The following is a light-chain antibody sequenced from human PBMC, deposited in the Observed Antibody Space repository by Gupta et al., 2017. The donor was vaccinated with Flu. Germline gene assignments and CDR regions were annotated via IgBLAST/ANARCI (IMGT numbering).Light chain of an antibody. V-gene: IGLV2-14*01. J-gene: IGLJ3*02. Sequence: QSALTQPASVSGSPGQSITISCTGTSSDVGGYNYVSWYRQHPGKAPKLMIYEVTTRPSGVSNRFSGSKSGNTASLTISGLQAEDEADYFCGSYTTSSTWVFGGGTKLTVL. CDR1: SSDVGGYNY. CDR3: GSYTTSSTWV. CDR2: EVT.